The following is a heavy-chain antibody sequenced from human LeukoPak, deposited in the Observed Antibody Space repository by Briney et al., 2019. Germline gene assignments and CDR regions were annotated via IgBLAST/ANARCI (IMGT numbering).Heavy chain of an antibody. J-gene: IGHJ5*02. Sequence: SETLSLTCAVYGGSFSGYYWSWIRQPPGKGLEWIGEINHSGSTNYNPSLKSRVTISVDKSKNQFSLKLSSVTAADTAVYYCARDHAYDCGDRGRWFDPWGQGTLVTVSS. CDR3: ARDHAYDCGDRGRWFDP. CDR1: GGSFSGYY. D-gene: IGHD4-17*01. V-gene: IGHV4-34*01. CDR2: INHSGST.